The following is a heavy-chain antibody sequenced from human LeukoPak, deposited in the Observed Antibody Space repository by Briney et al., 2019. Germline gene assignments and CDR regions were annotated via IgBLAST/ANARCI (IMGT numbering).Heavy chain of an antibody. J-gene: IGHJ1*01. CDR2: IDYDGGSG. Sequence: GGSLRLSCTVSGFTLSSYEMSWIRQAPGKGLEWVSSIDYDGGSGHYADSVKGRFTISRDNSNNTLFLHLNSLRGEDTAVYYCTRNSGWYGLSWGQGTLVTVSS. V-gene: IGHV3-23*01. CDR3: TRNSGWYGLS. D-gene: IGHD6-19*01. CDR1: GFTLSSYE.